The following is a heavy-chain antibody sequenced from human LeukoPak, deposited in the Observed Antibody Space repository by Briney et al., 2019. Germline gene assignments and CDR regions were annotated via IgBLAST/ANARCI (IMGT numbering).Heavy chain of an antibody. D-gene: IGHD1-1*01. CDR1: GYTFTGHY. CDR3: ARGRVHSWSDAFDI. CDR2: INSDSGGT. J-gene: IGHJ3*02. V-gene: IGHV1-2*02. Sequence: ASVKVSCQASGYTFTGHYMHWVRQAPGQGLEWMGWINSDSGGTKYAQKFYGSVIMTRVTSNSTAYMELSRLKSDDTAVYYCARGRVHSWSDAFDIWGQGTTVTVSS.